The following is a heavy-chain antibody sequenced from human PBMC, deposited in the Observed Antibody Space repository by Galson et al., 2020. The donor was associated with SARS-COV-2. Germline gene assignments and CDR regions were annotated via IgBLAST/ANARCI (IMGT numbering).Heavy chain of an antibody. J-gene: IGHJ4*02. CDR2: IYYSGRT. CDR1: GGPISSGASY. CDR3: ARRYYNYYFDY. D-gene: IGHD1-1*01. Sequence: SVPLSFPCTVPGGPISSGASYWGGIRMPPGKGQEWIGYIYYSGRTYYNPSLKSRVTMSVDTSKNQFSLKLSSVTAADTAVYYCARRYYNYYFDYWGQGTLVTVSS. V-gene: IGHV4-31*03.